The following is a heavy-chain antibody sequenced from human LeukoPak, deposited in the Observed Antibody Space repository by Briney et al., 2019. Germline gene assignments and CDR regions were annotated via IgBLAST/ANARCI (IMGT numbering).Heavy chain of an antibody. D-gene: IGHD3-22*01. Sequence: ASVKVSYKASGYTFTSYGISWVRQAPGQGLEWMGWISAYNGNTNYAQKLQGRVTMTTDTSTSTVYMELRSLRSDDTAVYYCARDVGWDYYDSSGYFCPFDYWGQGTLVTVSS. CDR3: ARDVGWDYYDSSGYFCPFDY. V-gene: IGHV1-18*01. CDR2: ISAYNGNT. CDR1: GYTFTSYG. J-gene: IGHJ4*02.